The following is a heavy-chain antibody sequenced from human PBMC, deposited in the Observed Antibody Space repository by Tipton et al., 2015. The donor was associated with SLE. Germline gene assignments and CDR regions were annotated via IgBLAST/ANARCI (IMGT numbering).Heavy chain of an antibody. Sequence: TLSLTCTVSGGSISSDPYYWHWIRQPAGKGLEWVGRIANSGFTNYNPALKSRVTISVDTSKNQFSLKLTSVTAADTAVYYCSRDRSYDGIDSWGQGTLVTVSS. V-gene: IGHV4-61*02. CDR3: SRDRSYDGIDS. CDR2: IANSGFT. D-gene: IGHD3-16*01. J-gene: IGHJ4*02. CDR1: GGSISSDPYY.